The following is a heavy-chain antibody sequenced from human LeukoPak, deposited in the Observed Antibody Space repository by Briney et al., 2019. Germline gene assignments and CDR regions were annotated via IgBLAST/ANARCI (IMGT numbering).Heavy chain of an antibody. CDR1: GGSFSGYY. J-gene: IGHJ4*02. Sequence: PSETLSLTCAVYGGSFSGYYWSWIRQPPGKGLEWIGEINHSGSTNYNPSLKSRVTISADTSKNQFSLKLSSVTAADTAVYYCARFSEYYHSSVHYLDYWGQGTLVSVSS. V-gene: IGHV4-34*01. CDR3: ARFSEYYHSSVHYLDY. D-gene: IGHD3-22*01. CDR2: INHSGST.